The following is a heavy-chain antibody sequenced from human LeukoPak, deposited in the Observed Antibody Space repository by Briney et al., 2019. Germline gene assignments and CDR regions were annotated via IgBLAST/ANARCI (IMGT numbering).Heavy chain of an antibody. Sequence: SRSLRLSCVASGFTFDDYAMHWVRQAPGRGLEWVSGISWNSGIIDYADSVKGRFTISRDNAKNSLYLQMNSLRAEDTALYYCAKLGCSSISCYSNYWGQGTLVTVSS. CDR3: AKLGCSSISCYSNY. J-gene: IGHJ4*02. V-gene: IGHV3-9*01. CDR1: GFTFDDYA. CDR2: ISWNSGII. D-gene: IGHD2-2*01.